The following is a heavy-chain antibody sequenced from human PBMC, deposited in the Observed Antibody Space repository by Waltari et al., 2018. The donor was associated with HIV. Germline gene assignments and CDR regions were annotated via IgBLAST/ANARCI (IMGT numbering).Heavy chain of an antibody. CDR2: MNPNSGNT. CDR1: GYTFTSYD. D-gene: IGHD2-21*02. Sequence: QVQLVQSGAEVKKPGASVKVSCKASGYTFTSYDINWVRQATGQGLGWMGWMNPNSGNTGYEQKFQGRVTMTRNTSISTAYMELSSLRSEDTAVYYCARGRDTVVTQKYWYFDLWGRGTLVTVSS. V-gene: IGHV1-8*01. J-gene: IGHJ2*01. CDR3: ARGRDTVVTQKYWYFDL.